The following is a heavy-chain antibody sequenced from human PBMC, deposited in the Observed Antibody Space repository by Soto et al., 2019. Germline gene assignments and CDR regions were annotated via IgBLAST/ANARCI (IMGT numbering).Heavy chain of an antibody. CDR3: ARGRRGSGVMHARFEP. D-gene: IGHD3-16*01. CDR1: GYTFTSYS. CDR2: INPNGGST. Sequence: ASVKVSCKASGYTFTSYSIHWVRQAPGQGLEWMGIINPNGGSTSYAQKLQGRVTMTRDTSTSTVYMELSSLTSEDTAVYYCARGRRGSGVMHARFEPWGQGTLVSVSS. V-gene: IGHV1-46*04. J-gene: IGHJ5*02.